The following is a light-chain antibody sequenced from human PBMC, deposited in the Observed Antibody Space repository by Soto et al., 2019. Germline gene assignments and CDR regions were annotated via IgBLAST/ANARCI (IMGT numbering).Light chain of an antibody. V-gene: IGKV3-15*01. J-gene: IGKJ3*01. CDR1: QSVSSN. CDR3: QQYNDWPFT. CDR2: GAS. Sequence: EIVMTQSPATLSVSPGERATLSCRASQSVSSNLAWYQQKPGQAPRLLFYGASTRATGIPARFSGGGSGTEFTLTISSLQSEDFALYYCQQYNDWPFTFGPGTKVDIK.